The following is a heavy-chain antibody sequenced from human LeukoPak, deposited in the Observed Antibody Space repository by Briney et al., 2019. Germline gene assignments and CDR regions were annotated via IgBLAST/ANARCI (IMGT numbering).Heavy chain of an antibody. CDR2: VKSKTNGGTT. V-gene: IGHV3-15*01. CDR3: TAGIGHSDFDY. CDR1: GLTFSNAW. J-gene: IGHJ4*02. Sequence: GGSLRLSCAPSGLTFSNAWMSWVRQAPGKGLEWVGRVKSKTNGGTTGYAAPVKGRFTISRDDSKNTYLQMNSLKSEDTAVYYCTAGIGHSDFDYWGQGTLVTVSS. D-gene: IGHD6-13*01.